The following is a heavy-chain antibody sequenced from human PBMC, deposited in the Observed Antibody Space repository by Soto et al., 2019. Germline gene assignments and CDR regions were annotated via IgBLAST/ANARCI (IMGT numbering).Heavy chain of an antibody. CDR2: INSSSSYT. CDR1: GFTFSDYY. J-gene: IGHJ2*01. V-gene: IGHV3-11*05. CDR3: ARTIAEGGGRRYFDR. Sequence: QVQLVESGGGLVKPGGSLRLSCAASGFTFSDYYMSWIRQAPGKGLEWVSYINSSSSYTNYADSVKGRFTISRDNAKNSLYLQMNSLRAEDTAVYYCARTIAEGGGRRYFDRWGRGTLVTVSS. D-gene: IGHD6-13*01.